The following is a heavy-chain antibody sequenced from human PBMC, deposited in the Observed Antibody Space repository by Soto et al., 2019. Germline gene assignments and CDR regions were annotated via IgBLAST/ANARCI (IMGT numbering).Heavy chain of an antibody. CDR2: IWYDGSNK. CDR1: GFTFSSYG. V-gene: IGHV3-33*01. D-gene: IGHD5-12*01. Sequence: QVQLVESGGGVVQPGRSLRLSCAASGFTFSSYGMHWVRQAPGKGREWVAVIWYDGSNKYYADSVKGRFSIFRDNSKNTLYLQMNSLRAEDTAVYYCASGRDGYNYPFDYWGQGTLVTVSS. J-gene: IGHJ4*02. CDR3: ASGRDGYNYPFDY.